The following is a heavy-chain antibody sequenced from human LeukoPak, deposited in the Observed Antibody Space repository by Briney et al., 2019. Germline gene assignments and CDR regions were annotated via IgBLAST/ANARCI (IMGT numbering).Heavy chain of an antibody. CDR3: ARGYYGDYLSWFDP. D-gene: IGHD4-17*01. CDR1: GFTFSSYS. CDR2: ISSSSSTI. J-gene: IGHJ5*02. V-gene: IGHV3-48*01. Sequence: PGGSLRLSCAASGFTFSSYSMNWVRQAPGKGLEWVSYISSSSSTIYYADSVKGRFTISRDNAKNSLYLQMNSLRAEDTAVYYCARGYYGDYLSWFDPWGQGTLVTVSS.